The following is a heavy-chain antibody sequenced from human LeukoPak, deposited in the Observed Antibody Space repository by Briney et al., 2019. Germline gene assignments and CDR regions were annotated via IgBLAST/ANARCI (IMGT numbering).Heavy chain of an antibody. V-gene: IGHV3-74*01. D-gene: IGHD1-1*01. J-gene: IGHJ4*02. Sequence: GGSLRLSCAASGFTFSSYWMHWVRQAPGKGLVWVSRINNGGSDTIYADSVKGRFTISRDNAKNTLYLQINSLRAEDTAVYYCARGGGGNFDYGGRGTLVTVSS. CDR1: GFTFSSYW. CDR3: ARGGGGNFDY. CDR2: INNGGSDT.